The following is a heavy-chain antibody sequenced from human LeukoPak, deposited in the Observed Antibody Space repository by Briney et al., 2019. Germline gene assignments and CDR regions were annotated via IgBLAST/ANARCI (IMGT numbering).Heavy chain of an antibody. CDR2: ISDSGGST. Sequence: GGSLRLSCAASGFTFSSYWMSWVRQAPGKGLEWVSDISDSGGSTYYADSVKGRFTISRDNSKNTLYLQMNSLRAEDTAVYYCAKEYDLIAVAYLFDPWGQGTLVTVSS. V-gene: IGHV3-23*01. D-gene: IGHD6-19*01. J-gene: IGHJ5*02. CDR3: AKEYDLIAVAYLFDP. CDR1: GFTFSSYW.